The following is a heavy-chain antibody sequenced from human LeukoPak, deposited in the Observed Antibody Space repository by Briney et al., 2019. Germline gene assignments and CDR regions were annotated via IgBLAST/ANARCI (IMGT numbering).Heavy chain of an antibody. CDR1: GYTLTELS. CDR2: FDPEDGET. D-gene: IGHD6-13*01. V-gene: IGHV1-24*01. CDR3: ATDLRWLSQQAFDY. Sequence: ASVKVSCKVSGYTLTELSMHWVRQAPGKGLEWMGGFDPEDGETIYAQKFQGRVTMTEDTSTDTAYMELSSLRSEDTAVYYCATDLRWLSQQAFDYWGQGTLVTVSS. J-gene: IGHJ4*02.